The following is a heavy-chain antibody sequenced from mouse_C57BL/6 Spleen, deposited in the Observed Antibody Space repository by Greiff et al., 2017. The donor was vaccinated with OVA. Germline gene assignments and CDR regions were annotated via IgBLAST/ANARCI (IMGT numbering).Heavy chain of an antibody. CDR2: ISNGGGST. J-gene: IGHJ1*03. D-gene: IGHD1-1*01. V-gene: IGHV5-12*01. Sequence: EVQGVESGGGLVQPGGSLKLSCAASGFTFSDYYMYWVRQTPEKRLEWVAYISNGGGSTYYPDTVKGRFTISRDNAKNTLYLQMSRLKSEDTAMYYCARQRLLPGYFDVWGTGTTVTVSS. CDR1: GFTFSDYY. CDR3: ARQRLLPGYFDV.